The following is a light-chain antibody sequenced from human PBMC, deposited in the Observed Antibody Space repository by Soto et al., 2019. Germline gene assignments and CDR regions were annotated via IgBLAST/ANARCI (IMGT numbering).Light chain of an antibody. CDR3: SVFTSTSARL. V-gene: IGLV2-14*01. CDR1: SSHNGRYDY. J-gene: IGLJ1*01. CDR2: QVT. Sequence: QSALTQPASVSGSPGQSITISCTGTSSHNGRYDYVSWYQQHPGKEPHLIIYQVTDRTSGVSNRFSGSKSGNTASLTISGPQAEDEADYYCSVFTSTSARLFGSGTKVTVL.